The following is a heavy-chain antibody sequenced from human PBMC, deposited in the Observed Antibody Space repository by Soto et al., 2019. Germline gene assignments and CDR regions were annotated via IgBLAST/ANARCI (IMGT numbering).Heavy chain of an antibody. V-gene: IGHV1-3*01. CDR3: ARVSMALHKVRVTYES. D-gene: IGHD3-10*01. CDR2: INAGNGNT. J-gene: IGHJ5*02. Sequence: VASVKISCKASGYTFASYTLHWVRQAPGQGFEWLGWINAGNGNTKSSQKLQDRVTFDRDTSASTVYMELNSLRSEDTAIYYCARVSMALHKVRVTYESWGEGTLVTVS. CDR1: GYTFASYT.